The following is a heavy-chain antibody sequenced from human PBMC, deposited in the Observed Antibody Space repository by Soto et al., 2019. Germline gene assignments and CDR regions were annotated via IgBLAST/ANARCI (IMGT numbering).Heavy chain of an antibody. CDR1: GYTFTSYA. CDR2: INAGNGNT. Sequence: ASVKVSCKASGYTFTSYAMHWVRQAPGQRLEWMGWINAGNGNTEYSQKFQGRVTITRDTSASTAYMELSSLRSEDTAVYYCARDLAGTGGDFDYWGQGTLVTVSS. V-gene: IGHV1-3*01. D-gene: IGHD1-1*01. J-gene: IGHJ4*02. CDR3: ARDLAGTGGDFDY.